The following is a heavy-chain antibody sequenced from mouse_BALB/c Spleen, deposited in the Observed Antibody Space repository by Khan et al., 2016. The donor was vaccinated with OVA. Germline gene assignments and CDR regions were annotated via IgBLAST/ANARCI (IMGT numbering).Heavy chain of an antibody. CDR1: GYSITSNYA. CDR2: ISYSGST. Sequence: QLQESGPGLVKPSQSLSLTCTVNGYSITSNYARNWIRQFPGNTLEWMGYISYSGSTNYNPSLKSRLSITRNTSKNQFFLLLHSVATEDSATYYCARGNYYGYALDYWGQGTSVTVSS. V-gene: IGHV3-2*02. J-gene: IGHJ4*01. D-gene: IGHD1-1*01. CDR3: ARGNYYGYALDY.